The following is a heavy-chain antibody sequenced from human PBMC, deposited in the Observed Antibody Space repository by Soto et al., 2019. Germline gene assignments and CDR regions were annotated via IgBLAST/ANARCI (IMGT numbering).Heavy chain of an antibody. CDR3: ASSAGSSGYYPLDY. D-gene: IGHD3-22*01. CDR1: GYTFTGYY. Sequence: ASVKVSCKASGYTFTGYYMHWVRQAPGQGLEWMGWINPNGGGTNYAQKFQGRVTMTRDTSISTAYMELSRLRSDDTAVYYCASSAGSSGYYPLDYWGQGTLVTVSS. CDR2: INPNGGGT. V-gene: IGHV1-2*02. J-gene: IGHJ4*02.